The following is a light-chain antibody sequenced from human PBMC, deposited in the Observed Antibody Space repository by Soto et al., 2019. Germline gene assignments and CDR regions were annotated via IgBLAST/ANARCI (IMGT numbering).Light chain of an antibody. Sequence: EIVLTQSPGTLSLSPGERATLSCRASQSVSSSYLAWYPQKPGQAPRLLIYDASSRATGIPDRFSGSGSGTDFTLTISRLEPEDFAVYYCQQYGSSPRTFGQGTKVEIK. CDR3: QQYGSSPRT. CDR2: DAS. V-gene: IGKV3-20*01. CDR1: QSVSSSY. J-gene: IGKJ1*01.